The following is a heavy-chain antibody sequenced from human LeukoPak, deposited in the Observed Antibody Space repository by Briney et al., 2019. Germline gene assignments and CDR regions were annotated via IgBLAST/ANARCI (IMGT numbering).Heavy chain of an antibody. D-gene: IGHD3-9*01. CDR1: GGSISGNY. CDR2: IYYTGST. CDR3: AGHYDILTGYDY. V-gene: IGHV4-59*01. Sequence: SETLSLTCTVSGGSISGNYWSWIRQPPEKGLEWIGYIYYTGSTNYNPSLKSRVTISVDTSKNQFSLKLISVTAADTAVYFCAGHYDILTGYDYWGQGTLVTVSS. J-gene: IGHJ4*02.